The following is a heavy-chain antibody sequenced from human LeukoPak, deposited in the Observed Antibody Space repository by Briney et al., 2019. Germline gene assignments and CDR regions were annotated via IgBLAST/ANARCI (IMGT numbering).Heavy chain of an antibody. V-gene: IGHV3-74*03. Sequence: GGSLRLSCAASGFTFSSYWMHWVRQAPGKGLGWVSRIHIDGRSTKYADSVKGGFTLSRDTAKNTLYLQMIGLRAENTAVYYCARPLASGPDFWGQGTLVTVSS. J-gene: IGHJ4*02. CDR2: IHIDGRST. CDR1: GFTFSSYW. CDR3: ARPLASGPDF. D-gene: IGHD3-3*02.